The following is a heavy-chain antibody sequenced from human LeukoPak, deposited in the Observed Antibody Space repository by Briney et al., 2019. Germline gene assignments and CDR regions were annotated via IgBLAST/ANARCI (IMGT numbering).Heavy chain of an antibody. CDR1: GGSISSYY. V-gene: IGHV4-4*09. CDR3: ARLAEYSSSSWFDP. Sequence: SETLSLTCTVSGGSISSYYWSWIRQPPGKGLEGVGYIYTSGSTNYNPSLKSRVTISVDTSKNQFSLKLSSVTAADTAVYYCARLAEYSSSSWFDPWRQGTLVTVSS. CDR2: IYTSGST. D-gene: IGHD6-6*01. J-gene: IGHJ5*02.